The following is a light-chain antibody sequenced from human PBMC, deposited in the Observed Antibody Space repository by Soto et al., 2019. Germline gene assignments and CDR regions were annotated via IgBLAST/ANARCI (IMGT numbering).Light chain of an antibody. CDR1: SSNIGTSS. CDR2: TTN. V-gene: IGLV1-44*01. CDR3: AAWDDSLNGHV. Sequence: QSVLTQPHSASGTPGQRGTISCYGSSSNIGTSSVHWFQQLPGTAPKLLISTTNQRPSGVPERFSGSKSGTSASLAISGLQSEDEADYYCAAWDDSLNGHVFGTGTKVT. J-gene: IGLJ1*01.